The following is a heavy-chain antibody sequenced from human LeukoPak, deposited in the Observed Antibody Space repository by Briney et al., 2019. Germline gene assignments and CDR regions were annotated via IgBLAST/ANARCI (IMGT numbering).Heavy chain of an antibody. CDR2: ISWNSGNI. CDR1: GFTFDDHA. Sequence: GGSLRLSCAASGFTFDDHAMRWVRQPPGKGLEWVSGISWNSGNIGYADSMKGRFTISRDNAKNSLYLQVNSLRAEDTALYYCVKGSSYSITYFFDYWGQGTLVTVSS. J-gene: IGHJ4*02. D-gene: IGHD6-13*01. V-gene: IGHV3-9*01. CDR3: VKGSSYSITYFFDY.